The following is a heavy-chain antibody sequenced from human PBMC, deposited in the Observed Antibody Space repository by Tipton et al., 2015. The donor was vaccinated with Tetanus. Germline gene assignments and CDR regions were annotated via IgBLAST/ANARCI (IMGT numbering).Heavy chain of an antibody. Sequence: SLRLSCVGSGFTFGHHALHWVRQTPGKGLEWVAVISFDGAEHYYADSVKGRFTISRDHAKNTVYLQMNSLRAEDTAVYFCARRSLTNYGLDVWGQGTPVTVSS. CDR1: GFTFGHHA. V-gene: IGHV3-30*07. J-gene: IGHJ6*02. D-gene: IGHD1-1*01. CDR3: ARRSLTNYGLDV. CDR2: ISFDGAEH.